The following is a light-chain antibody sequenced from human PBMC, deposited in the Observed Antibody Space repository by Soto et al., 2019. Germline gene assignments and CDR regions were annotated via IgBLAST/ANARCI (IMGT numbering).Light chain of an antibody. V-gene: IGKV1-33*01. Sequence: DIQMTQSPSSLSASVGDRVTITCQASQDISNYLNWYQQKPGKAPKLLIYDASNLETGVSSRFSGSGSGTDFTFTISSLQPEDVAVYYCQQYDNLPLTFGGGTKVEIK. CDR1: QDISNY. CDR2: DAS. CDR3: QQYDNLPLT. J-gene: IGKJ4*01.